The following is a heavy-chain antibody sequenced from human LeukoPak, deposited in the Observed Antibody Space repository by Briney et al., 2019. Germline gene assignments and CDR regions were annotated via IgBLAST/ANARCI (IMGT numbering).Heavy chain of an antibody. Sequence: SETLSLTCTVSGYSINSGHYWGWIRRPPGKRLEWIGSIYYSGNTYYNPTLKSRITISVDTSKNQFSLNLTSVTAADAAVYYCARDLGYSGFDWAPWGQGTLVTVSS. V-gene: IGHV4-38-2*02. CDR1: GYSINSGHY. J-gene: IGHJ5*02. CDR3: ARDLGYSGFDWAP. CDR2: IYYSGNT. D-gene: IGHD5-12*01.